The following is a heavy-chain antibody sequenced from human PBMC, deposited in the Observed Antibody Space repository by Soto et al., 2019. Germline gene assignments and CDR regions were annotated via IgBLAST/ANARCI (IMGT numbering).Heavy chain of an antibody. J-gene: IGHJ4*02. CDR1: GGTFSSYT. CDR2: IIPNLGIA. CDR3: ARDTYCSSTSCYDY. Sequence: QVQLVQSGAEVKKPGSSVKVSCKASGGTFSSYTISWVRQAPGQGLEWMGRIIPNLGIANYAQKFQGRVTITADKSTSTAYMELSSLRSEDTAVYYCARDTYCSSTSCYDYWGQGTLVTVSS. D-gene: IGHD2-2*01. V-gene: IGHV1-69*08.